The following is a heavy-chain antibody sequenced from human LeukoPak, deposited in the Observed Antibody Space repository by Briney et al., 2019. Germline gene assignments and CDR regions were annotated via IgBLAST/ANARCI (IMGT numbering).Heavy chain of an antibody. CDR2: AGWAGGTT. D-gene: IGHD3-10*02. CDR3: AKELDTMFFDY. V-gene: IGHV3-43*01. J-gene: IGHJ4*02. CDR1: GFNFDRYT. Sequence: GGSLRLSCATSGFNFDRYTIHWVRQAPGEGLEWVSLAGWAGGTTFYSDSVRGRFTISRDSGRKSVYLQMNSLTTDDTAFYFCAKELDTMFFDYWGQGALVTVSS.